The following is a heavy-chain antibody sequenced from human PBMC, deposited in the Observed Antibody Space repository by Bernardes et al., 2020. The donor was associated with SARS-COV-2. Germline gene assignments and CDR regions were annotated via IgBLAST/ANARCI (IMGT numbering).Heavy chain of an antibody. Sequence: GVSLRLSCAASGFTFSNYDMTWVRRAPGKGLEWVSGISASGASTYYADSVRGRFTISRDNSKNTVYLQMHSLRVEDTATYYCAKDLTGFYNYFDSWGQGTPVAVSS. V-gene: IGHV3-23*01. J-gene: IGHJ5*01. CDR2: ISASGAST. CDR1: GFTFSNYD. CDR3: AKDLTGFYNYFDS.